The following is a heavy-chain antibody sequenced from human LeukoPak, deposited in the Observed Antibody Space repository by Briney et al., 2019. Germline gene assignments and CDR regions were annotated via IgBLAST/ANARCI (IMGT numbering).Heavy chain of an antibody. V-gene: IGHV4-39*02. J-gene: IGHJ3*02. Sequence: ASETLSLTCTVSGGSISSSASYWGWIRQSPWKGLEWVGSVHYRGSTYYNPSLKSRVTISVDTSKNQFSLKMTSVTAADTAVYYCAREEATVTDDAFDIWGQGTMATVSS. CDR2: VHYRGST. CDR3: AREEATVTDDAFDI. CDR1: GGSISSSASY. D-gene: IGHD4-17*01.